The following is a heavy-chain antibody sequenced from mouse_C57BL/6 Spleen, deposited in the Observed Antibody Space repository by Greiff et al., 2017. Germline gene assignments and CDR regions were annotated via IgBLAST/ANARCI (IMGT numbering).Heavy chain of an antibody. J-gene: IGHJ4*01. D-gene: IGHD2-2*01. V-gene: IGHV1-55*01. CDR2: IYPGSGST. Sequence: QVQLQQSGAELVKPGASVKMSCKASGYTFTSYWITWVKQRPGQGLEWIGDIYPGSGSTNYNEKFKSKATLTVDTSSSPAYMQLSSLTSEESAVYYCARGGWLRREGYYAMDYWGQGTSVTVSS. CDR3: ARGGWLRREGYYAMDY. CDR1: GYTFTSYW.